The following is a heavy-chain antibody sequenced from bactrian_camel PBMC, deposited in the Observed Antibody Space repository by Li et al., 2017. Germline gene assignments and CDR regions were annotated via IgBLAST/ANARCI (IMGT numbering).Heavy chain of an antibody. D-gene: IGHD7*01. V-gene: IGHV3S26*01. J-gene: IGHJ4*01. CDR2: IDGGGST. Sequence: VQLVESGGGSVQAGGSLRLSCAASGYTYNRNCMAWFRQAPGKEREGVAAIDGGGSTSYADSVKGRFTISKDSAKNTLYLEMNSLKPEDTAMYYCAADLAPCMWWQASFWGQGTQVTVS. CDR3: AADLAPCMWWQASF. CDR1: GYTYNRNC.